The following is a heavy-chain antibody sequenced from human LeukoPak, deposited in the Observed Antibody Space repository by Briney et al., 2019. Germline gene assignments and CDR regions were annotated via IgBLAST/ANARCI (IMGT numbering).Heavy chain of an antibody. CDR3: ARAYGSGSSPLLDDAFDI. CDR2: INHSGST. D-gene: IGHD3-10*01. Sequence: PSETLSLTCAVYGGSFSGYYWSWLRQPPGKGLEWIGEINHSGSTNYNPSLKSRVTISVDTSKNQFSLKLSSVTAADTAVYYCARAYGSGSSPLLDDAFDIWGQGTMVTVSS. CDR1: GGSFSGYY. J-gene: IGHJ3*02. V-gene: IGHV4-34*01.